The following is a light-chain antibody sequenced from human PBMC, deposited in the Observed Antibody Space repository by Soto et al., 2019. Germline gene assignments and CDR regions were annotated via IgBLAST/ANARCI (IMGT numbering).Light chain of an antibody. Sequence: EVVMRQSPATLSVSPGEGATLPCRASQGIGDTLAWYQHKPGQTPSLLIYDTSTRATGVPTRFSGSRSGAEFTLTINSLQSEDFAVYYCQPYNNWPLTFGGGTKVDIK. CDR3: QPYNNWPLT. CDR1: QGIGDT. CDR2: DTS. V-gene: IGKV3-15*01. J-gene: IGKJ4*01.